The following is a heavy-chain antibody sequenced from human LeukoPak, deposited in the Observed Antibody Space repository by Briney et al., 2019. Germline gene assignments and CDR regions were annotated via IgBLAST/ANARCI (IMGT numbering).Heavy chain of an antibody. CDR2: IYYSGST. CDR3: ASLGRWLQLDY. J-gene: IGHJ4*02. D-gene: IGHD5-24*01. CDR1: GGSISSSSYY. Sequence: KPSETLSLTCTVSGGSISSSSYYWGWTRQPPGKGLEWIGSIYYSGSTYYNPSLKSRVTISVDTSKNQFSLKLSSVTAADTAVYYCASLGRWLQLDYWGQGTLVTVSS. V-gene: IGHV4-39*01.